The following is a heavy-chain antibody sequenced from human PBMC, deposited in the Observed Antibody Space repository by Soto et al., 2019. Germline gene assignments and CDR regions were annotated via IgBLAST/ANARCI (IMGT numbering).Heavy chain of an antibody. V-gene: IGHV1-2*04. Sequence: QVQLVQSGAEVKKPGASVKVSCKASGYTFTGYYMHWVRQAPGQGLEWMGWINPNSGGTNYAQKFQGWVTMTRDTSLSTAYMELSRLRSDDTAVYYCARDKYDFWSGYLFDYWGQGTLVTVSS. CDR1: GYTFTGYY. CDR2: INPNSGGT. D-gene: IGHD3-3*01. J-gene: IGHJ4*02. CDR3: ARDKYDFWSGYLFDY.